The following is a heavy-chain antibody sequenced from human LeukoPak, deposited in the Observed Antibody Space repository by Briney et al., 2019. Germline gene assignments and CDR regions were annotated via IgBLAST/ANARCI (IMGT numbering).Heavy chain of an antibody. D-gene: IGHD3-10*01. CDR3: ARARGVSGSYYNGWFDP. CDR1: GGSFSGYY. V-gene: IGHV4-34*01. Sequence: SETLSLTCAVYGGSFSGYYWSWIRQPPGKGLEWIGEINHSGSTNYNPSLKSRVTISVDTSKNQFSLKLSSVTAADTAVYYCARARGVSGSYYNGWFDPWGQGTLVTVSS. J-gene: IGHJ5*02. CDR2: INHSGST.